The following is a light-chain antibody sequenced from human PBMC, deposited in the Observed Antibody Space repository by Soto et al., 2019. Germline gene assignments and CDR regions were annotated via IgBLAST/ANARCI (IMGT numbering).Light chain of an antibody. CDR2: EAS. J-gene: IGKJ1*01. CDR1: QSISRW. CDR3: QQYNSGWT. Sequence: DSQMTQSPSTLSASIGDRATIXXRASQSISRWLAWYQQKPGKPPGLLIYEASNLENGVPSRFSGSGSGTEFSLTISSLQPDDSATYYCQQYNSGWTFGQGTKVEIK. V-gene: IGKV1-5*03.